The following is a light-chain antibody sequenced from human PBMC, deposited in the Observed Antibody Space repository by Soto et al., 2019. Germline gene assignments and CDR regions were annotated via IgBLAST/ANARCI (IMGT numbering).Light chain of an antibody. J-gene: IGLJ2*01. V-gene: IGLV2-14*01. CDR3: SSYTSSSTHVV. CDR2: DVS. CDR1: SSDVGGYNY. Sequence: QSVLTQPASVSGSPGQSITISCTGTSSDVGGYNYVSWYQQHPGKAPKLMIYDVSNRPSGVSDRFSGSKSGNTASLTISGLQAEDEADYYRSSYTSSSTHVVFGGGTKVTVL.